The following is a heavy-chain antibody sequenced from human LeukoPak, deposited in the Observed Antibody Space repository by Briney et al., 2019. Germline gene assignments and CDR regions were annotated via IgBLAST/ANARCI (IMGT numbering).Heavy chain of an antibody. V-gene: IGHV4-59*11. CDR2: IYYSGST. CDR3: ASLWSGYSDYYYYYYMDV. Sequence: ETLSLPCTFSGGSIGSHYWSWIRQPPGKGLEWIGYIYYSGSTNYNPSLKSRVTISVDTSKNQFSLKLSSVTAADTAVYYCASLWSGYSDYYYYYYMDVWGKGTTVTVSS. CDR1: GGSIGSHY. J-gene: IGHJ6*03. D-gene: IGHD3-3*01.